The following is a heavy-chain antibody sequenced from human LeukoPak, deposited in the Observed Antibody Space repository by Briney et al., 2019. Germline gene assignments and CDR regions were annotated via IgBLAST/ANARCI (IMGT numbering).Heavy chain of an antibody. CDR1: GYSFTSYW. J-gene: IGHJ4*02. CDR3: ARRQGCSSTSCPPDS. V-gene: IGHV5-51*01. D-gene: IGHD2-2*01. CDR2: IYPGDSDT. Sequence: GESLKISCKGSGYSFTSYWIGWVLQMPGKGLEWMGIIYPGDSDTRYSPSFQGQVTISADKSISTAYLQWSSLKASDTAMYYCARRQGCSSTSCPPDSWGQGTLVTVSS.